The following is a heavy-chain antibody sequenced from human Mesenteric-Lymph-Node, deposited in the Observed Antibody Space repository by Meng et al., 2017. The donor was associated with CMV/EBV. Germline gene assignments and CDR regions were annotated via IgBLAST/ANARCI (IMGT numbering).Heavy chain of an antibody. CDR3: ARPQESPRV. CDR2: IKEDGSEE. CDR1: GFTFSNYW. Sequence: GESLKISCAASGFTFSNYWMTWVRQAPGKGLEWVANIKEDGSEEYYLDSVKGRFTISRDNAKNSVYLQMNRLSAEDTAVYYCARPQESPRVWGQGATVTVSS. J-gene: IGHJ6*02. D-gene: IGHD3-10*01. V-gene: IGHV3-7*01.